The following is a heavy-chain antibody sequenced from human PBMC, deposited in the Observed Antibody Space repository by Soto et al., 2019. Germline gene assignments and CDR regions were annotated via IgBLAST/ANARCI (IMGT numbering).Heavy chain of an antibody. V-gene: IGHV3-48*03. CDR1: GFTFSYYE. CDR3: AIPSGITVTGPDY. D-gene: IGHD6-19*01. J-gene: IGHJ4*02. Sequence: EVQLAESGGDLVQPGGSLRLSCVGSGFTFSYYEMNWVRQAPGKGLERVAFISHTDRLTHYPDSVKGRFTISRDNAQNSLYLQMNSLRADDAAVYYCAIPSGITVTGPDYWGQGTLVTVSS. CDR2: ISHTDRLT.